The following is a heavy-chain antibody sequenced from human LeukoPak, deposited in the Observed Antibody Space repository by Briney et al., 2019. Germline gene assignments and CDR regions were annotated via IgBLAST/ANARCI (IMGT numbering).Heavy chain of an antibody. V-gene: IGHV4-39*01. D-gene: IGHD2/OR15-2a*01. CDR3: ARFSRRLYYFDY. Sequence: KPSETLSLTCTVSGGSISSSSYYWGWIRQPPGKGLEWIGSIYYSASTYYNPSLKSRVTISVDTSMNQFSLKLSSVTAADTAVYYCARFSRRLYYFDYWGQGTLVTVSS. CDR1: GGSISSSSYY. CDR2: IYYSAST. J-gene: IGHJ4*02.